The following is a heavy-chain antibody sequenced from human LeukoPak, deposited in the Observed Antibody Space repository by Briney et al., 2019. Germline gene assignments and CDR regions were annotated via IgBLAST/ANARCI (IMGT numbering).Heavy chain of an antibody. Sequence: SETLSLTCTVSGGSISSYYWSWTRQPPGKGLEWIGYIYYSGSTNYNPSLKSRVTISVDTSKNQFSLKLSSVTAADTAVYYCARHHGHSSSWSDYWGQGTLVTVSS. CDR3: ARHHGHSSSWSDY. J-gene: IGHJ4*02. CDR1: GGSISSYY. V-gene: IGHV4-59*08. D-gene: IGHD6-13*01. CDR2: IYYSGST.